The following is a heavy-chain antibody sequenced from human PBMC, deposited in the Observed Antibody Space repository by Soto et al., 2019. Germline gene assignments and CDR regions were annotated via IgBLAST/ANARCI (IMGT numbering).Heavy chain of an antibody. CDR3: ARDLWGYCGTDCYPLDV. CDR2: MYNTGST. V-gene: IGHV4-59*01. CDR1: GGTISRYY. Sequence: QVQLQESGPGLVKPSETLSLTCTVSGGTISRYYWSWIRQPPGKGLEWIGYMYNTGSTVYNPSFKGRVTLPVDXSXNXXSLKLNSVTAADTAVYYCARDLWGYCGTDCYPLDVWGQGTTVTVSS. J-gene: IGHJ6*02. D-gene: IGHD2-21*02.